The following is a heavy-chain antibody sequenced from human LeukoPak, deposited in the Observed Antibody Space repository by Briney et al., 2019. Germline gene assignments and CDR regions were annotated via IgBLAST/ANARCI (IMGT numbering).Heavy chain of an antibody. V-gene: IGHV1-46*01. CDR1: GYTFTSYY. Sequence: ASVKVSCKASGYTFTSYYMHWVRQAPGQGLEWMGIINPSGGSTSYAQKFQGRVTMTRDMSTSTVYMELSSLRSEDTAVYYCARDYDFWSGYTTYYFDYWGQGTLVTVSS. CDR2: INPSGGST. J-gene: IGHJ4*02. CDR3: ARDYDFWSGYTTYYFDY. D-gene: IGHD3-3*01.